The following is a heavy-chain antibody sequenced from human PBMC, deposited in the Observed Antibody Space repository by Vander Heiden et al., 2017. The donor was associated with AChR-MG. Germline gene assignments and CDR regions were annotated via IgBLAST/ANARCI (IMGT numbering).Heavy chain of an antibody. CDR1: GGPISDYY. V-gene: IGHV4-4*07. CDR3: AREWAGYSSGWKFDY. J-gene: IGHJ4*02. CDR2: VSTSGST. D-gene: IGHD6-19*01. Sequence: QVQLQESGPGLVKASETLSLTCTVSGGPISDYYWNWIRQTAGKGLEWIGGVSTSGSTNYNPSLKSRVTMSLETSENHFSLRLSSVTAADTAVYYCAREWAGYSSGWKFDYWGQGVLVTVSS.